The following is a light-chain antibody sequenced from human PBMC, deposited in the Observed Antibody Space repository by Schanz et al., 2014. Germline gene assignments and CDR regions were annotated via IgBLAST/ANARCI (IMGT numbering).Light chain of an antibody. CDR2: DVS. Sequence: QSALTQPPSASGSPGQSVTISCTGTDVGGYNYVSWYQRHPGKAPKLMIYDVSKRPSGVPDRFSGSKSGNTASLTVSGLQAEDEADYYCSSYAGSNKEVFGGGTKLTVL. J-gene: IGLJ3*02. V-gene: IGLV2-8*01. CDR1: DVGGYNY. CDR3: SSYAGSNKEV.